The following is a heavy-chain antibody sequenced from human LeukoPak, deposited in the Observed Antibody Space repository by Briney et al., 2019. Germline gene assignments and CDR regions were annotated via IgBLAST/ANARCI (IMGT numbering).Heavy chain of an antibody. Sequence: GGSLRLSCAASGFTFSNAWMSWVRQAPGKGLEWVGRIKSKTDGGTTDYAAPVKGRFTISRDDSKNTLYLQMNSLKTEDTAVYYCAPDIVVVPAATPYYYYGMDVWGKGTTVSVSS. CDR1: GFTFSNAW. V-gene: IGHV3-15*01. J-gene: IGHJ6*04. CDR2: IKSKTDGGTT. D-gene: IGHD2-2*01. CDR3: APDIVVVPAATPYYYYGMDV.